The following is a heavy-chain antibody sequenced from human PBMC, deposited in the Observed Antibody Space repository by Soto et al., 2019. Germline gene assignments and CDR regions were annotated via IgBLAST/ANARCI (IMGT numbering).Heavy chain of an antibody. CDR3: ARHVESSWAGVGWFDP. V-gene: IGHV4-39*01. CDR1: GGSIGSSFYY. D-gene: IGHD3-10*01. J-gene: IGHJ5*02. CDR2: VYYSGRT. Sequence: SETLSLPCTVSGGSIGSSFYYWGWIRQPPGKGLEWIGSVYYSGRTHYNPSLKSRVTISVDTSKNQFSLKLSAVTAADTAVYYCARHVESSWAGVGWFDPWGQGTLVTVSS.